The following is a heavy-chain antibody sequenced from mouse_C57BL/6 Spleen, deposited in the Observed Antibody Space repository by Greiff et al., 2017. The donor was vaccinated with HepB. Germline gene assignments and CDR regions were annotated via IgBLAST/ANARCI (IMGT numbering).Heavy chain of an antibody. CDR3: ARQRVVTTLYYFDY. J-gene: IGHJ2*01. V-gene: IGHV5-6*01. CDR1: GFTFSSYG. D-gene: IGHD2-2*01. Sequence: EVKGVESGGDLVKPGGSLKLSCAASGFTFSSYGMSWVRQTPDKRLEWVATISSGGSYTYYPDSVKGRFTISRDNAKNTLYLQMSSLKSEDTAMYYCARQRVVTTLYYFDYWGQGTTLTVSS. CDR2: ISSGGSYT.